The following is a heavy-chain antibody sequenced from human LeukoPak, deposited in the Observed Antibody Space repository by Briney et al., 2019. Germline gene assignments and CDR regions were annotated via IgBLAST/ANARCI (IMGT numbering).Heavy chain of an antibody. CDR1: GYTFTRHY. CDR3: AVPEGCSGGSCYLFDY. CDR2: INPSGDIT. Sequence: ASVKVSCKASGYTFTRHYMHWVRQAPGQGLEWMGIINPSGDITSYAQKFQGRVTMTRDTSISTAYMELSRLRSDDTAVYYCAVPEGCSGGSCYLFDYWGQGTLVTVSS. D-gene: IGHD2-15*01. J-gene: IGHJ4*02. V-gene: IGHV1-46*01.